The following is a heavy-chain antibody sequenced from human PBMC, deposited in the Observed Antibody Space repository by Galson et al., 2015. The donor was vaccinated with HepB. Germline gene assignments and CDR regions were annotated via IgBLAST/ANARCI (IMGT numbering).Heavy chain of an antibody. J-gene: IGHJ5*02. CDR1: GFTFSSYS. D-gene: IGHD3-3*01. CDR2: ISSSSSTI. Sequence: SLRLSCAASGFTFSSYSMNWVRQAPGKGLEWVSYISSSSSTIYYADSVKGRFTISRDNAKNSLYLQMNSLRAEDTAVYYCARALSEWLLNWFDPWGQGTLVTVSS. V-gene: IGHV3-48*01. CDR3: ARALSEWLLNWFDP.